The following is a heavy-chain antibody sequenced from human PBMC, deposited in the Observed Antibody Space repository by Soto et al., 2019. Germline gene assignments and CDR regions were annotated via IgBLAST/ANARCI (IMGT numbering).Heavy chain of an antibody. CDR1: GYTFTGYY. CDR3: ARGSGSYHDAFDI. V-gene: IGHV1-2*04. D-gene: IGHD1-26*01. J-gene: IGHJ3*02. Sequence: ASVKVSCKASGYTFTGYYMHWVRQAPGQGLEWMGWINPNSGGTNYAQKFQGWVTMTRDTSISTAYMELSRLRSDDTAVYYCARGSGSYHDAFDIWGQGTMVTVSS. CDR2: INPNSGGT.